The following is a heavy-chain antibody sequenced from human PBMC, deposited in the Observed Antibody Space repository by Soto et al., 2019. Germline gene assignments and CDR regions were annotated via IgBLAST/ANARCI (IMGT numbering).Heavy chain of an antibody. CDR3: ARALHNWNYVADYYYYYGMDV. CDR1: GDSVSSNSAA. Sequence: SQTLSLTCAISGDSVSSNSAAWNWIRQSPSRGLEWLGRTYYRSKWYNDYAVSVKSRITINPDTSKNQFSLQLNSVTPEDTAVYYCARALHNWNYVADYYYYYGMDVWGQGTTVTVSS. D-gene: IGHD1-7*01. J-gene: IGHJ6*02. V-gene: IGHV6-1*01. CDR2: TYYRSKWYN.